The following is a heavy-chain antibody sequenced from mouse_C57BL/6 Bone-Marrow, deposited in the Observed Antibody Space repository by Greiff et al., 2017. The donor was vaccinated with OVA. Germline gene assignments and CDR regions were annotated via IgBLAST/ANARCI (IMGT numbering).Heavy chain of an antibody. D-gene: IGHD3-2*02. CDR2: ISSGGSYT. CDR1: GFTFSSYG. CDR3: ARQRKNSSAWFAY. Sequence: EVHLVESGGDLVKPGGSLKLSCAASGFTFSSYGMSWVRQTPDKRLEWVATISSGGSYTYYPDSVKGRFTISRDNAKNTLYLQMSSLKSEDTAMYYCARQRKNSSAWFAYWGQGTLVTVSA. J-gene: IGHJ3*01. V-gene: IGHV5-6*01.